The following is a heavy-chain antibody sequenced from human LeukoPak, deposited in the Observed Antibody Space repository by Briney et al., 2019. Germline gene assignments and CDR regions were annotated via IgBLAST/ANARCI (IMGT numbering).Heavy chain of an antibody. Sequence: GGSLRLSCAASGLGFGSFWMSWVRQAPGKGLEWVANINQDGREKDYVDSVKGRFTISRDNAKNSLYLQMNSLRAEDTAVYYCARDFDWLFDYWGQGTLVTVSS. CDR2: INQDGREK. V-gene: IGHV3-7*04. CDR3: ARDFDWLFDY. J-gene: IGHJ4*02. CDR1: GLGFGSFW. D-gene: IGHD3-9*01.